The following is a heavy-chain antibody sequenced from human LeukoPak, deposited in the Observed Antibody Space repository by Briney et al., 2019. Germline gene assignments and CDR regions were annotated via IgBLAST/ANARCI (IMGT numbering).Heavy chain of an antibody. CDR3: ATGVDHYYDSSGYYF. V-gene: IGHV1-24*01. Sequence: GASVKVSCKVSGYTLTELSMHWVRQAPGKGLEWMGGFDPEDGETIYAQKFQGRVTMTEDTSTDTAYMELSSLRSEDTAVYYCATGVDHYYDSSGYYFWGQGTLVTVSS. CDR2: FDPEDGET. D-gene: IGHD3-22*01. CDR1: GYTLTELS. J-gene: IGHJ4*02.